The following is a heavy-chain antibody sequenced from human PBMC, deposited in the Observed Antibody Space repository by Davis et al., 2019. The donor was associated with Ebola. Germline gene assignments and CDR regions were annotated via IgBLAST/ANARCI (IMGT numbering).Heavy chain of an antibody. J-gene: IGHJ4*02. CDR2: IVVGSGNT. CDR3: AADSLSTDVPFDY. CDR1: GSTFSSSF. D-gene: IGHD4-17*01. V-gene: IGHV1-58*01. Sequence: SVKVSCKASGSTFSSSFVQWVRHARGQRPEWIGWIVVGSGNTDYAEKFQERVTITRDRSTGTAYMELTSLRSEDTAFYYCAADSLSTDVPFDYWGQGTLVTVSS.